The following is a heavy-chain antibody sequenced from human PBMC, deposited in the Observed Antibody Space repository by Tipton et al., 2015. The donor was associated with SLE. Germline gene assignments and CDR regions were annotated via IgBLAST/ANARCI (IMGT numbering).Heavy chain of an antibody. D-gene: IGHD1-14*01. CDR3: ARTRY. Sequence: SLRLSCAASGFTFSGYWMSWVRQAPGKGLEWVANINQDGSEKYYVDSVKGRFTISRDNAKNSLYLQMNSLRAEDTAVYYCARTRYWGQGTLVTVSS. CDR1: GFTFSGYW. J-gene: IGHJ4*02. V-gene: IGHV3-7*01. CDR2: INQDGSEK.